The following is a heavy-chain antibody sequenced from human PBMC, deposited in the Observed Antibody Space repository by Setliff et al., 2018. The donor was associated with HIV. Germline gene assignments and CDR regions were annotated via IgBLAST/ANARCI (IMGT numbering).Heavy chain of an antibody. J-gene: IGHJ4*02. D-gene: IGHD5-12*01. CDR2: MYHTGST. Sequence: ETLSLTCAVSGYSISSGCYWGWIRQPPGKGLEWIGSMYHTGSTYYSPSLNSRFTISVDTSKNQFSLKLRSVTAADTTVYYCARQPLYNDYDWRSYYFDYWGQGSLVTVSS. V-gene: IGHV4-38-2*01. CDR3: ARQPLYNDYDWRSYYFDY. CDR1: GYSISSGCY.